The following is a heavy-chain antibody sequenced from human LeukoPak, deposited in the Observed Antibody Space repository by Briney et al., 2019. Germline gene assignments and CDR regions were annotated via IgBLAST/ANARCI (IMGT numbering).Heavy chain of an antibody. V-gene: IGHV4-34*01. J-gene: IGHJ5*02. D-gene: IGHD2-8*01. CDR3: ARVSTNGVSNWFDP. Sequence: KPSETLSLTCAVYGGSFSGYYWSWIRQPPGKGLEWIGEINHSGSSNYNPSLKSRVTISVDTSKNQFSLKLSSVTAADTAVYYCARVSTNGVSNWFDPWGQGTLVTVSS. CDR2: INHSGSS. CDR1: GGSFSGYY.